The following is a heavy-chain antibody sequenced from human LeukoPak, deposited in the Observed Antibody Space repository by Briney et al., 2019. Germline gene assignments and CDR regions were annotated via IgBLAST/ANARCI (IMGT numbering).Heavy chain of an antibody. Sequence: SVKVSCKASGGTCSTYAISWVRQAPGQGLEWMGGIIPIFGTANYEQKFQGRVTITADESTSTAYMELSSLRSEDTAVYYCARADSSGYSDFDYWGQGTLVTVSS. D-gene: IGHD3-22*01. J-gene: IGHJ4*02. CDR1: GGTCSTYA. CDR3: ARADSSGYSDFDY. CDR2: IIPIFGTA. V-gene: IGHV1-69*13.